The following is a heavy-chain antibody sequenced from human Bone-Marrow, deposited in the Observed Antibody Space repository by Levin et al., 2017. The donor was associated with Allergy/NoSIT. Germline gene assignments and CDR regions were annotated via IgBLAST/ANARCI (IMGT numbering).Heavy chain of an antibody. J-gene: IGHJ6*03. D-gene: IGHD1-7*01. V-gene: IGHV4-4*02. Sequence: SSETLSLTCAVSGGSISSSNWWSWVRQPPGKGLEWIGEIYHSGSTNYNPSLKSRVTISVDKSKNQFSLKLSSVTAADTAVYYCARDGHNWNYKTGYYDYYMDVWGKGTTVTVSS. CDR1: GGSISSSNW. CDR2: IYHSGST. CDR3: ARDGHNWNYKTGYYDYYMDV.